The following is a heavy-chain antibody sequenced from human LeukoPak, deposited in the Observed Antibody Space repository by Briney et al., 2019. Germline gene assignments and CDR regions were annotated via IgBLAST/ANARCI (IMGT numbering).Heavy chain of an antibody. CDR1: GFTFGDYA. CDR3: ARSTWYMDY. CDR2: IRSQAYDGTA. V-gene: IGHV3-49*04. J-gene: IGHJ4*02. D-gene: IGHD6-13*01. Sequence: GESLRLSCTASGFTFGDYALSWVRQAPGKGLEWVGFIRSQAYDGTAEYAASVKGRFTISRDDSKSIAYLQMTSLKTEDTAVYYCARSTWYMDYWGQGTLVTVSS.